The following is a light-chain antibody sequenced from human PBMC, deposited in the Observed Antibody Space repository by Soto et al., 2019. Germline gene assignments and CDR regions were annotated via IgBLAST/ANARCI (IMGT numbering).Light chain of an antibody. CDR1: QGIHND. CDR3: QKYNSGLRT. V-gene: IGKV1-27*01. Sequence: DVQMTQSPSSLSASAGDRVTITCRTSQGIHNDLAWYQQKPGKAPKLLIYGASTVQSGVPSRFTASGYRTEFTLTISSLQPEDVATYYCQKYNSGLRTFGGGTTVEIK. J-gene: IGKJ4*01. CDR2: GAS.